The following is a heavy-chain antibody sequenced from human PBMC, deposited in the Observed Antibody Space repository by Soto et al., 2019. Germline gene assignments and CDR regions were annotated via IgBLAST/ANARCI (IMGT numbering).Heavy chain of an antibody. CDR1: GVTVSNNY. V-gene: IGHV3-66*01. D-gene: IGHD3-3*01. J-gene: IGHJ4*02. CDR2: IYSGGRT. Sequence: GSLRLPCAASGVTVSNNYMSWVRQAPGKGLEWVSVIYSGGRTYYADSVKGRFIISRDSSKNTLYLQMNSLRAEDTAVYYCARDTYDDYRGQGTLVTVSS. CDR3: ARDTYDDY.